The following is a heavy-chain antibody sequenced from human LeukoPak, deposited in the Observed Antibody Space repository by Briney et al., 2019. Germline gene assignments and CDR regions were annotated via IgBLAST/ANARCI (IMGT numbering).Heavy chain of an antibody. CDR3: ARRSFPYYDFWSGWYNWFDP. V-gene: IGHV4-34*01. D-gene: IGHD3-3*01. J-gene: IGHJ5*02. Sequence: SSETLSLTCAVYGGSFSGYYWSWIRQPPGKGLEWIGEINHSGSTNYNPSLKSRVTISVDTSKNQFSLKLSSVTAADTAVYYCARRSFPYYDFWSGWYNWFDPWGQGILVTVSS. CDR2: INHSGST. CDR1: GGSFSGYY.